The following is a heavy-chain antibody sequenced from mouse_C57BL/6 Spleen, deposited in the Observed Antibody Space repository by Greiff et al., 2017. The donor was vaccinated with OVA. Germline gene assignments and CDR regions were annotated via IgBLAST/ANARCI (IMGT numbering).Heavy chain of an antibody. V-gene: IGHV1-62-2*01. J-gene: IGHJ2*01. Sequence: QVQLQQSGAELVKPGASVKLSCKASGYTFTEYTIHWVKQRSGQGLEWIGWFYPGSGSIKYNEKFKDKATLTADKSSSTVYMELSRLTSEDSAVYFCARHEVLLYDGYYSYYFDYWGQGTTLTVSS. CDR3: ARHEVLLYDGYYSYYFDY. CDR2: FYPGSGSI. D-gene: IGHD2-3*01. CDR1: GYTFTEYT.